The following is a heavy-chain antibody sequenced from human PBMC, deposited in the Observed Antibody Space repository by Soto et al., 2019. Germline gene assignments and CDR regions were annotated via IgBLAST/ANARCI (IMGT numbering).Heavy chain of an antibody. CDR1: GGSFSGYY. J-gene: IGHJ4*02. CDR2: INHSGST. V-gene: IGHV4-34*01. CDR3: ARERIAARPFDY. Sequence: QVQLQQWGAGLLKPSETLSLTCAVYGGSFSGYYWSWIRQPPGKGLEWIGEINHSGSTNYNPSLKSRVTISVYTSKNQFSLKLSSVTAADTAVYYCARERIAARPFDYRGQGTLVTVSS. D-gene: IGHD6-6*01.